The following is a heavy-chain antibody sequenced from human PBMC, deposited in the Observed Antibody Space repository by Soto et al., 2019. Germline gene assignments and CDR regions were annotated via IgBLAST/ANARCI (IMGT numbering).Heavy chain of an antibody. Sequence: GGSLRLSCAASGFTISTYWMHWVRQAPGKGLVWVSRIKTDGSATHYADSVKGRFTISRDNAKNTLYSQMNSLRAEDTAVYYCARDRILGPGSCDNSGQATLVTVSS. CDR3: ARDRILGPGSCDN. D-gene: IGHD3-10*01. V-gene: IGHV3-74*01. CDR1: GFTISTYW. J-gene: IGHJ4*02. CDR2: IKTDGSAT.